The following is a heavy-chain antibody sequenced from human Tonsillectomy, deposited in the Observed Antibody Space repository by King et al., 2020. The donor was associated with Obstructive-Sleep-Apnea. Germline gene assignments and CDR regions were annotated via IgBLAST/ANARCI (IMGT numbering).Heavy chain of an antibody. V-gene: IGHV4-59*01. Sequence: VQLQESGPGLVRPSETLSLTCTVSGGSISSYYWSWIRQPPGKGLEWIGYIYYSGSTNYNPSLKSRVTISVDTSKNQFSLKLSSVTAADTAVYYCARGITGTDNWYFDLWGRGTLVTVSS. J-gene: IGHJ2*01. CDR1: GGSISSYY. D-gene: IGHD1-20*01. CDR3: ARGITGTDNWYFDL. CDR2: IYYSGST.